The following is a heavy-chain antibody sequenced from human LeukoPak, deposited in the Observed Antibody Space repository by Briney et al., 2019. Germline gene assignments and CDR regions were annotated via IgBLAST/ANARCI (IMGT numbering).Heavy chain of an antibody. J-gene: IGHJ4*02. D-gene: IGHD3-22*01. CDR3: AREAYYFDSSYPLVAY. CDR2: INPNSGGT. Sequence: ASVKVSCKASGYTFTGYYMHWVRQAPGQGLEWMGRINPNSGGTSYAQKFQGRVTMTRDTSISTAYMELSGLRSDDKAVYYCAREAYYFDSSYPLVAYWGRGTLVTVSS. CDR1: GYTFTGYY. V-gene: IGHV1-2*06.